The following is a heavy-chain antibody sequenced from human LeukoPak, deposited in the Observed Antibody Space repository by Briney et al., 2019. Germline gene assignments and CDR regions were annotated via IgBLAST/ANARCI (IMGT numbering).Heavy chain of an antibody. CDR1: GGSISSGDYY. CDR2: IYYSGST. CDR3: ARVGPWDYDYVWESYVSAFDI. D-gene: IGHD3-16*01. V-gene: IGHV4-30-4*08. J-gene: IGHJ3*02. Sequence: SETLSLTCTVSGGSISSGDYYWSWIRQPQGKGLEWIGYIYYSGSTYYNPALKSRVTISVDTSKNQFSLKLSSVTAADTAVYYCARVGPWDYDYVWESYVSAFDIWGQGTMVTVSS.